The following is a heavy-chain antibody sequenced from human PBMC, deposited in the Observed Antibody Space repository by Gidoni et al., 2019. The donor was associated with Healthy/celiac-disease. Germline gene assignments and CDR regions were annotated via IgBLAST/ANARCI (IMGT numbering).Heavy chain of an antibody. CDR1: GGTFSSYA. J-gene: IGHJ4*02. CDR2: SIPIFGTA. CDR3: ARDHAPGWLQFPLDY. V-gene: IGHV1-69*01. Sequence: QVQLVQSGAEVKKPGSSVTVSCKASGGTFSSYAISWVRQAPGQGLEWMGGSIPIFGTANYAQKFQGRVTITADESTSTAYLELSSLSSEDTAVYYCARDHAPGWLQFPLDYWGQGTLVTVSS. D-gene: IGHD5-12*01.